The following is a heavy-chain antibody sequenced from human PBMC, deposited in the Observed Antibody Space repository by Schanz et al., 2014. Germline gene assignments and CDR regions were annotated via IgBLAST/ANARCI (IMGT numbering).Heavy chain of an antibody. CDR1: GFTFSSYG. J-gene: IGHJ6*02. V-gene: IGHV3-30*02. CDR3: ARDMTSMGESGFCYYGMDV. D-gene: IGHD1-26*01. CDR2: IRFDESAK. Sequence: QVQLVESGGGVVQPGRSLRLSCAASGFTFSSYGMHWVRQAPGKGLEWVAYIRFDESAKYYGDSVEGRFTISRDNAKNTLYLQMNSLRAEDTAVYYCARDMTSMGESGFCYYGMDVWGQGTTATVSS.